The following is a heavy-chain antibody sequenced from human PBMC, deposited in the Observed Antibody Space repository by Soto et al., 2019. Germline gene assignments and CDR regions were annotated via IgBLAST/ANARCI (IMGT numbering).Heavy chain of an antibody. Sequence: QVQLVESGGGLVKPGGSLRLSCAASVFTFSDYYMSWIRQAPGKWLEWVSYISSSSSYTNYADSVKGRFTISRDNAKNSLYLQMNSLRAEDTAVYYCARDLRVTMIKYYGMDVWGQGTTVTVSS. CDR2: ISSSSSYT. V-gene: IGHV3-11*06. D-gene: IGHD3-22*01. CDR1: VFTFSDYY. CDR3: ARDLRVTMIKYYGMDV. J-gene: IGHJ6*02.